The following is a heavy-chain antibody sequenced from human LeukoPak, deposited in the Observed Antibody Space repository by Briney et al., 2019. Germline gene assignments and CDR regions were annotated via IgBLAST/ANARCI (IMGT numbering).Heavy chain of an antibody. D-gene: IGHD5-24*01. Sequence: SETLSLTCTVSGGSISSYYWSWIRQPPGKGLEWIGYIYYSGRTNYNPSLKSRVTISVDTSKNQLSLKLSSMTAADTAVYYCARGGRDGYTLYPFDYWGQGTLVTVSS. V-gene: IGHV4-59*08. J-gene: IGHJ4*02. CDR3: ARGGRDGYTLYPFDY. CDR1: GGSISSYY. CDR2: IYYSGRT.